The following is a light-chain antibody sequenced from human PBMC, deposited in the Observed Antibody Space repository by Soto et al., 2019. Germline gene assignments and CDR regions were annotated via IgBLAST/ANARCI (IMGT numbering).Light chain of an antibody. CDR1: NIGSKS. V-gene: IGLV3-21*04. J-gene: IGLJ2*01. CDR3: QVWDSRSDHVV. CDR2: YDS. Sequence: SYVLTQPPSVSVAPGKTARITCGGNNIGSKSVNWYQQKAGQAPVLVIYYDSDRPSGIPERFSGSNSGSTATLTISRVEAGDEADYYCQVWDSRSDHVVFGGGTKLTVL.